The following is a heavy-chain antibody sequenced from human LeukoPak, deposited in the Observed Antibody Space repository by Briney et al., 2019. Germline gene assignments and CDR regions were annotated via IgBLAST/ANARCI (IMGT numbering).Heavy chain of an antibody. CDR3: ARRGHSSSWYYYYGMDV. Sequence: SETLSLTCTVSGDSISSSYWSWIRQPPGKGLEWIGYISYSGSTNYNPSLKSRVTISVDTSKNQFSLKLSSVTAADTAVYYCARRGHSSSWYYYYGMDVWGQGTTVTVSS. V-gene: IGHV4-59*01. CDR1: GDSISSSY. CDR2: ISYSGST. D-gene: IGHD6-13*01. J-gene: IGHJ6*02.